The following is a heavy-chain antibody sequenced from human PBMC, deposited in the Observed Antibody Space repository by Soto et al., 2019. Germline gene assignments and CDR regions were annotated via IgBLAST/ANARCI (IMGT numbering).Heavy chain of an antibody. CDR3: ARDRQQPIYGMDV. J-gene: IGHJ6*02. V-gene: IGHV3-74*01. CDR1: GFTFSSYW. Sequence: EVQLVESGGGLVQPGGSLRLSCAASGFTFSSYWMHWVRQAPGKGLVWVSLINSDGTSTSYADSVKGQFTISRDNAKNTLYLQMNSLRAEDTAVYYCARDRQQPIYGMDVWGLGTTVTVSS. D-gene: IGHD6-13*01. CDR2: INSDGTST.